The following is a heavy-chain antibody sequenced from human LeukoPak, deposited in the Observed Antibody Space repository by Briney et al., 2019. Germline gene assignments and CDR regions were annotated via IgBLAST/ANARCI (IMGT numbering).Heavy chain of an antibody. D-gene: IGHD2-2*01. CDR3: AKDQYCTSTSCYVGY. V-gene: IGHV3-23*01. Sequence: GGSLRLSCAASGFTFSNYAMSWVRQAPGKGLEWVSGINVSGGSTFYADSVRGRFTISRDNSMNTLYLQMNSLRAEDTAVYYCAKDQYCTSTSCYVGYWGQGTLVTVSS. J-gene: IGHJ4*02. CDR1: GFTFSNYA. CDR2: INVSGGST.